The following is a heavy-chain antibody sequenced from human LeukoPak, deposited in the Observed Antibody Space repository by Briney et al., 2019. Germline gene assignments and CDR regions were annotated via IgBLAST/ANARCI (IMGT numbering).Heavy chain of an antibody. Sequence: ASVKVSCKASGYTFTSYGISWVRQAPGQGLERMGWISAYNGNTNYAQKLQGRVTMTTDTFTSTAYMELRSLRSDDTAVYYCARDQYYYDSSGYYGDYYYGMDVWGQGTTVTVSS. J-gene: IGHJ6*02. D-gene: IGHD3-22*01. CDR2: ISAYNGNT. CDR3: ARDQYYYDSSGYYGDYYYGMDV. CDR1: GYTFTSYG. V-gene: IGHV1-18*01.